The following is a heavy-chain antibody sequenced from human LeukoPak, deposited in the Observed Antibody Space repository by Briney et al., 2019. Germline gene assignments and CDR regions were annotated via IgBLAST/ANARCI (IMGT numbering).Heavy chain of an antibody. D-gene: IGHD6-13*01. J-gene: IGHJ3*02. CDR3: ARRKYSSSWYNAFDI. Sequence: GESLKISCKGSGYSFTSYWIGWVRQMPGKALERMGIIYPVDSDTRYSPSFQGQVTISADKSASTAYLQWSSLKASDTALYYCARRKYSSSWYNAFDIWGQGTMVTVSS. CDR2: IYPVDSDT. CDR1: GYSFTSYW. V-gene: IGHV5-51*01.